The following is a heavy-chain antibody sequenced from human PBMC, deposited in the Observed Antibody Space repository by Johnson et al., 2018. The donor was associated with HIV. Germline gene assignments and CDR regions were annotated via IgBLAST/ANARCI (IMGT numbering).Heavy chain of an antibody. V-gene: IGHV3-33*05. Sequence: QVQLVESGGGVVQPGRSLRLSCAASGFTFSSFGMHWVRQAPGKGLEWVAVISSDGSNKNYADSVRGRFTVSRDNSKNTLYLQMNSLRAEDTALYYCARASYVWGSYRYTGVCGAFDIWGQGTMVTVSS. CDR2: ISSDGSNK. J-gene: IGHJ3*02. CDR3: ARASYVWGSYRYTGVCGAFDI. D-gene: IGHD3-16*02. CDR1: GFTFSSFG.